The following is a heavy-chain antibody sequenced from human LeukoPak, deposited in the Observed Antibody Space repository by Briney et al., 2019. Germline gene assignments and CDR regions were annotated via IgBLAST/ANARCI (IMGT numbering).Heavy chain of an antibody. J-gene: IGHJ4*02. CDR2: IKQDGSEK. CDR3: ARNPPRELYIHY. V-gene: IGHV3-7*01. D-gene: IGHD1-26*01. CDR1: GFTFTSYW. Sequence: GGSLRLSCVASGFTFTSYWMSWVRQAPGKGREWVGNIKQDGSEKYYVDSVKGRFTISRDNAQNSLYLQMNSLRAEDTALYYCARNPPRELYIHYWGQGTLVIVAS.